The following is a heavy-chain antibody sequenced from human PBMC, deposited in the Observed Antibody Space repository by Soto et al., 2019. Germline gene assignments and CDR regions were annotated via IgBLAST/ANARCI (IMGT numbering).Heavy chain of an antibody. Sequence: SLLLSCATSGFTFNTFALHWVRQAPGKGLEWVAIIWSDGSDRQHADSVKGRFTISRDNSKNMLSLQMNGLRAEDTAIYYCVRGSYDFDGVPHNLGFFGPRGQGTRAT. CDR1: GFTFNTFA. J-gene: IGHJ5*02. D-gene: IGHD3-3*01. CDR3: VRGSYDFDGVPHNLGFFGP. V-gene: IGHV3-33*01. CDR2: IWSDGSDR.